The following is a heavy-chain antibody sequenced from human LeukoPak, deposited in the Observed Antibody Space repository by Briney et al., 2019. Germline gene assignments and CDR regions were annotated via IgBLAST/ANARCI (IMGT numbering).Heavy chain of an antibody. D-gene: IGHD2-15*01. V-gene: IGHV4-34*01. CDR1: GGSFSGYY. Sequence: SETLSLTCAVYGGSFSGYYWSWIRQPPGKELEWIGEINHSGSTNYNPSLKSRVTISVDTSKNQLSLKLSSVTAADTVVYYCARGVVAAMGGYNWFDPWGQGTLVTVSS. CDR2: INHSGST. CDR3: ARGVVAAMGGYNWFDP. J-gene: IGHJ5*02.